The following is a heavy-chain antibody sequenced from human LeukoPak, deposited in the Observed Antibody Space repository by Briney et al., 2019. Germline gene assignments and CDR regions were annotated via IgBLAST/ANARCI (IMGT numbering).Heavy chain of an antibody. CDR3: ARGNGLSSGWYEFDY. CDR1: GFTFSNYA. CDR2: ISFDGGNR. Sequence: PGRSLRLSCAASGFTFSNYAIHWVRQAPGKGLEWVTLISFDGGNRYYIDSVKGRFTISRDNSKDALYLQMNSLRPDDTATYYCARGNGLSSGWYEFDYWGQGILVTVSS. V-gene: IGHV3-30-3*01. J-gene: IGHJ4*02. D-gene: IGHD6-19*01.